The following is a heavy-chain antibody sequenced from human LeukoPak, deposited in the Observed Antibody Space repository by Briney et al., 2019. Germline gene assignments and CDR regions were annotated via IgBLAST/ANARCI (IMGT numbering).Heavy chain of an antibody. CDR3: ARDLYDFWSGYYNLGYNWFDP. Sequence: GASVKVSCKASNYTFSSLGPGNSFISFAISWVRQAPGQGLEWMGWISAYYGTTNYAQKFKGRVTMTTDTSTSTVYMELRSLRSDDTAVYYCARDLYDFWSGYYNLGYNWFDPWGQGTLVTVSS. CDR1: NYTFSSLGPGNSFISFA. V-gene: IGHV1-18*01. D-gene: IGHD3-3*01. J-gene: IGHJ5*02. CDR2: ISAYYGTT.